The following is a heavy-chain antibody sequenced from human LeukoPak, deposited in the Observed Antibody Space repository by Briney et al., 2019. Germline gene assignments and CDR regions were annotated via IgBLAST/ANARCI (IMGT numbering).Heavy chain of an antibody. V-gene: IGHV1-69*13. CDR1: ERTFSSYA. J-gene: IGHJ4*02. CDR2: IIPIFGTA. D-gene: IGHD6-19*01. Sequence: GASVKLSCKSSERTFSSYAISWVRQAPGQGLEWMGGIIPIFGTANYAQKFQGRVTITADESTSTAYMEQSSLRSEDTAVYYCAREPVAGTNVYWGQGTLVTVSS. CDR3: AREPVAGTNVY.